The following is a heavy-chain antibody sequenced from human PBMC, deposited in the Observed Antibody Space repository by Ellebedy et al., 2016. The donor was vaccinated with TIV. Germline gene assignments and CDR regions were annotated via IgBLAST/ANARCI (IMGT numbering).Heavy chain of an antibody. J-gene: IGHJ5*02. CDR3: ASGRWLPLPGS. V-gene: IGHV4-38-2*02. Sequence: MPSETLSLTCTVSSYSISSGYYWGWIRQPPGKGLEWIGSINHSGRTFYNPFLKSRVTISVDTSKNQFSLKFSSVTAADTAVYYCASGRWLPLPGSWGQGTLVTVSS. CDR1: SYSISSGYY. D-gene: IGHD5-24*01. CDR2: INHSGRT.